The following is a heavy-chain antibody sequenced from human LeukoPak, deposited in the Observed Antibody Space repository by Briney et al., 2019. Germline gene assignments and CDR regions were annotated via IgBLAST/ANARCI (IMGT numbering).Heavy chain of an antibody. CDR2: IYPGDSDT. CDR3: ARLRLMYYYGSGARYYYYYHYMDV. J-gene: IGHJ6*03. Sequence: PGESLKISCKGSGYSFTSYWIGWVRQMPGKGLEWMGIIYPGDSDTRYSPSFQGQVTISADKSISTAYLQWSSLKASDAAMYYCARLRLMYYYGSGARYYYYYHYMDVWGKGTTVTISS. D-gene: IGHD3-10*01. V-gene: IGHV5-51*01. CDR1: GYSFTSYW.